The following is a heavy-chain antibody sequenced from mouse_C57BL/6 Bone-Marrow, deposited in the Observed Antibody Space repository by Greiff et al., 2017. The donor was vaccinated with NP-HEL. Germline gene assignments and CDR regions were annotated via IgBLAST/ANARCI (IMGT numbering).Heavy chain of an antibody. CDR3: ARRGAAQATSLDY. CDR2: IYPRSGNT. J-gene: IGHJ2*01. CDR1: GYTFTSYG. D-gene: IGHD3-2*02. V-gene: IGHV1-81*01. Sequence: QVHVKQSGAELARPGASVKLSCKASGYTFTSYGISWVKQRTGQGLEWIGEIYPRSGNTYYNEKFKGKATLTADKSSSTAYMELRSLTSEDSAVYFCARRGAAQATSLDYWGQSTTLTVSS.